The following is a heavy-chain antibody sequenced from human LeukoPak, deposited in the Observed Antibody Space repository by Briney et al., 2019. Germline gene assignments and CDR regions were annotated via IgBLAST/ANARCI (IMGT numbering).Heavy chain of an antibody. CDR1: GGSISSSSYY. Sequence: TSETLSLTCTVSGGSISSSSYYWGWIRQPPGKGLEWIGSIYYSGSTNYNPSLKSRVTISVDTSKNQFSLKLSSVTAADTAVYYCAREQDQQPGESTGAFDIWGQGTMVTVSS. CDR2: IYYSGST. D-gene: IGHD6-13*01. V-gene: IGHV4-39*07. J-gene: IGHJ3*02. CDR3: AREQDQQPGESTGAFDI.